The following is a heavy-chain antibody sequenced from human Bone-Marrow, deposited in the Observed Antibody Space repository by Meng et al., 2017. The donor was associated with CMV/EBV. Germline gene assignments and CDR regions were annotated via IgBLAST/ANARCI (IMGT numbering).Heavy chain of an antibody. V-gene: IGHV3-48*03. CDR3: ARDGQLWFGSDY. CDR2: ISSSGSTI. J-gene: IGHJ4*02. Sequence: GGSLRLSCAASGFTFSSYEMNWVRQAPGKGLEWVSYISSSGSTIYYADSVKGRFTISRDNAKNSLYLQMNSLRAEDTAVYYCARDGQLWFGSDYWGQRTLVTVSS. CDR1: GFTFSSYE. D-gene: IGHD3-10*01.